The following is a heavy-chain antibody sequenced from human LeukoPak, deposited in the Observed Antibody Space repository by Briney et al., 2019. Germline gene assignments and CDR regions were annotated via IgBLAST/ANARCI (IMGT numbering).Heavy chain of an antibody. CDR1: GGSISSYY. Sequence: SETLSLTCTVSGGSISSYYWSWIRQPPGKGLEWIGYIYYSGSTNYNPSLKSRVTTSVDTSKNQFSLKLSSVTAADTAVYYCARRQVGATTGAFDYWGQGTLVTVSS. CDR2: IYYSGST. V-gene: IGHV4-59*08. J-gene: IGHJ4*02. D-gene: IGHD1-26*01. CDR3: ARRQVGATTGAFDY.